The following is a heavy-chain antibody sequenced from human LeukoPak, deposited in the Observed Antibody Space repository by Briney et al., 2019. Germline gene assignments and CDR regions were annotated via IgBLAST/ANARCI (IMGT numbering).Heavy chain of an antibody. CDR3: ARGGEYYYDSSGYYS. D-gene: IGHD3-22*01. J-gene: IGHJ4*02. Sequence: SETLSLTCAVSGGSISSSNWWSWVRQPPGKGLEWIGEIYHSGSTNYNPSPKSRVTISVDKSKNQFSLKLSSVTAADTAVYYCARGGEYYYDSSGYYSWGQGTLVTVSS. CDR1: GGSISSSNW. CDR2: IYHSGST. V-gene: IGHV4-4*02.